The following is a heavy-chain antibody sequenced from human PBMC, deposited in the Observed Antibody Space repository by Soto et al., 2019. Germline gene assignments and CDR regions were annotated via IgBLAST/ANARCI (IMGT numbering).Heavy chain of an antibody. J-gene: IGHJ4*02. Sequence: SKTLSLTCTVSGGSISSGGYYWSWIRQHPGKGLEWIGYIYYSGSTYYNPSLKSRVTISVDTSKNQFSLKLSSVTAADTAVYYCASSYHSRVVPDAIVVVVFLEWLLYFDYWGPAPLVT. CDR2: IYYSGST. CDR1: GGSISSGGYY. D-gene: IGHD3-3*01. CDR3: ASSYHSRVVPDAIVVVVFLEWLLYFDY. V-gene: IGHV4-31*03.